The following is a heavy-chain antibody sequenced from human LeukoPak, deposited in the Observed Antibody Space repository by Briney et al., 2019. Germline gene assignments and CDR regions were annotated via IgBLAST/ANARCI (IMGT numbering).Heavy chain of an antibody. CDR1: GFTFTDYW. V-gene: IGHV3-7*01. D-gene: IGHD6-13*01. Sequence: GGSLRLSCAASGFTFTDYWMSWVRQAPGKGLEWMANIKRDGSEEYYVDSVKGRFTISRDNAKNSLYLQMNSLRTDDTAVYYCARGRGSWYGVYFDYWGQGTLVTVSS. CDR3: ARGRGSWYGVYFDY. J-gene: IGHJ4*02. CDR2: IKRDGSEE.